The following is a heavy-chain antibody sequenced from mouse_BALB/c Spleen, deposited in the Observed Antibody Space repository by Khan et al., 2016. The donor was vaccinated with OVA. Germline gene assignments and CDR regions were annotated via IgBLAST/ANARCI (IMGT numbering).Heavy chain of an antibody. J-gene: IGHJ3*01. Sequence: EVELVESGGGLVKPGGSLKLSCAPSGFAFSSYDMSWVRQTPEKRLEWVATISGTGIYTYYPDSVKGRFTISRDNARNTLYLQMSSLRSEDTALYYCARQSYYGNPWFTYWGQGTLFTVSA. CDR1: GFAFSSYD. D-gene: IGHD2-10*01. V-gene: IGHV5-9*02. CDR3: ARQSYYGNPWFTY. CDR2: ISGTGIYT.